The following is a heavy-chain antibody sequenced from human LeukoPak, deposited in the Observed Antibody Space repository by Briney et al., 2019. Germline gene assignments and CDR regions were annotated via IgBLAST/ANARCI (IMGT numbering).Heavy chain of an antibody. CDR1: GVAFSNYW. J-gene: IGHJ4*02. V-gene: IGHV3-7*03. CDR3: AKSPGRSPDY. D-gene: IGHD1-1*01. CDR2: IKQDGSET. Sequence: GGSLRLSCAASGVAFSNYWMNWVRQAPGKGLEWVANIKQDGSETYYVDSVKGRFTISRDNAKNSLYLQMNSLRAEDTAVYYCAKSPGRSPDYWGQGTLVTVSS.